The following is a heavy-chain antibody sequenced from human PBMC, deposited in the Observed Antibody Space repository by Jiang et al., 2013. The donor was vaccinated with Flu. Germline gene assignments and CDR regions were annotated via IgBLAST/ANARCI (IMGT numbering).Heavy chain of an antibody. V-gene: IGHV4-59*08. J-gene: IGHJ4*02. CDR2: IYYSGIT. CDR3: ARHGHYGGHIDY. Sequence: LLKPSETLSLICTVSGGSISNHYWSWIRQTPGKGLEWIGYIYYSGITNYNPSLRSRVTITGDTFKTQFSLKLNSVTAADTAVYYCARHGHYGGHIDYWGQGTLVTVSS. CDR1: GGSISNHY. D-gene: IGHD4-23*01.